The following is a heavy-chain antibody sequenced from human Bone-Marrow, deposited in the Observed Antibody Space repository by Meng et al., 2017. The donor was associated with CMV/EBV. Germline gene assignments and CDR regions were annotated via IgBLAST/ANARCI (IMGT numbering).Heavy chain of an antibody. Sequence: SETLSLTCTVSGGSISSYYWSWIRQPPGKGLEWIGYIYYSGSTNYNPSLKSRVTISVDTSKNQFSLKLSSVTAADTAVYYCARSLEYSSSLLAYWGQGTRVTGSS. V-gene: IGHV4-59*01. CDR1: GGSISSYY. CDR2: IYYSGST. CDR3: ARSLEYSSSLLAY. J-gene: IGHJ4*02. D-gene: IGHD6-6*01.